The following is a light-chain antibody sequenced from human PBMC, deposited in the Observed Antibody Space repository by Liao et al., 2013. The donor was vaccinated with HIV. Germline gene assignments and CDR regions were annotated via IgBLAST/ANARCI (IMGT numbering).Light chain of an antibody. V-gene: IGLV3-21*01. CDR2: SDS. J-gene: IGLJ2*01. Sequence: SSVLTQPPSVSVAPGKTARITCGGNNIGRKSVHWYQQKPGQAPVLVIYSDSDRPSGIPERFSGSISGDTATLTISGTQAMDEAEYFCQAWDRSADVVFGGGTKLTVL. CDR1: NIGRKS. CDR3: QAWDRSADVV.